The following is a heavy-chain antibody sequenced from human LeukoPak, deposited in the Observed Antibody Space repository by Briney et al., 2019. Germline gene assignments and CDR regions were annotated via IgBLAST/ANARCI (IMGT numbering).Heavy chain of an antibody. Sequence: GGSLRLSCAAPGFTLSSYWMSWVRQAPGKGLEWVANIKQDGSEKYYVDSVKGRFTISRDNAKNSLYLQMNSLRAEDTAVYYCARHASAGRWYYAFDIWGQGTMVTVSS. CDR2: IKQDGSEK. J-gene: IGHJ3*02. CDR3: ARHASAGRWYYAFDI. V-gene: IGHV3-7*01. D-gene: IGHD6-13*01. CDR1: GFTLSSYW.